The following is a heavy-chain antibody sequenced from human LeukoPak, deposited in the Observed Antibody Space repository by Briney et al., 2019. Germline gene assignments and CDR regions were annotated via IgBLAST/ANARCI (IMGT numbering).Heavy chain of an antibody. CDR2: INPSGGST. CDR3: ARVAAQYDSSSAVDY. Sequence: APVKVSCKASGYTFTSYYMHWVRQAPGQGLEWMGIINPSGGSTSYAQKFQGRVTMTRDTSTSTVYMELSSLRSEDTAVYYCARVAAQYDSSSAVDYWGQGTLVPVSS. D-gene: IGHD3-22*01. V-gene: IGHV1-46*01. CDR1: GYTFTSYY. J-gene: IGHJ4*02.